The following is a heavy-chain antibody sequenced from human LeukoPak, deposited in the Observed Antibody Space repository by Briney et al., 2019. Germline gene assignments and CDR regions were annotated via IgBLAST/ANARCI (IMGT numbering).Heavy chain of an antibody. Sequence: SETLSLTCTVSGGSISTYYWSWIRQPAGRGLEWIGRIYTSGNPKYNPSLKSRVTMSVDTSNNQLSLMMTSVTAADTAVFYCAGTPQGDNYFDYWGQGHLVTVSS. V-gene: IGHV4-4*07. CDR1: GGSISTYY. CDR3: AGTPQGDNYFDY. CDR2: IYTSGNP. J-gene: IGHJ4*02. D-gene: IGHD3-9*01.